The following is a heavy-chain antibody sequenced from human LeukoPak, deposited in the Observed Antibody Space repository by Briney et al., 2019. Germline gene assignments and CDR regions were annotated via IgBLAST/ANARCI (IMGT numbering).Heavy chain of an antibody. CDR1: GDSIRDYH. CDR3: ARVSPDSSAYVDS. D-gene: IGHD3-22*01. CDR2: ISYSGSP. V-gene: IGHV4-59*01. Sequence: PSETLSLTCTVSGDSIRDYHCNWIRQSPGKGLEWIGNISYSGSPKYNPSLKSRVTLSVDTSKNQFSLKLTSATAADTAVYYCARVSPDSSAYVDSWGQGTLATVSS. J-gene: IGHJ4*02.